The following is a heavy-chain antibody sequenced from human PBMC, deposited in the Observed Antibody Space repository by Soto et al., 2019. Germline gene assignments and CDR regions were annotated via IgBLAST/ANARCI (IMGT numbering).Heavy chain of an antibody. J-gene: IGHJ6*04. Sequence: SQTHSLTCAVARYIVSSKSAAWNCIRQSPSRGLEWLGRTYSRSKWYDDYAVSVRSRITINPDTSTNQFSLLLDTVTPAETAVYYCARELEPGEYDDCGLDVRGKGP. CDR3: ARELEPGEYDDCGLDV. V-gene: IGHV6-1*01. CDR1: RYIVSSKSAA. CDR2: TYSRSKWYD. D-gene: IGHD2-21*01.